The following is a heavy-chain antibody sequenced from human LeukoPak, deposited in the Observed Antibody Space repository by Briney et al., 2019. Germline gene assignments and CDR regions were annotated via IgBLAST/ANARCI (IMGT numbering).Heavy chain of an antibody. CDR2: ISSSSSTI. CDR3: AGGSPPDM. CDR1: RFTFNKNS. Sequence: GGSLRLSCAASRFTFNKNSMNWVRQAPGKGLEWVSYISSSSSTIYYADSVKGRFTISRDNAKNSLYLQMNSLRADDTAVYYCAGGSPPDMWGQGTMVTVSS. J-gene: IGHJ3*02. D-gene: IGHD2-15*01. V-gene: IGHV3-48*01.